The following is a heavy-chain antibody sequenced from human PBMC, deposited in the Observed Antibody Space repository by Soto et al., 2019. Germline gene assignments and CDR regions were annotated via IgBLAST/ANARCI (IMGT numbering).Heavy chain of an antibody. V-gene: IGHV3-23*01. CDR3: AKEDGAAAGAYFDY. CDR2: ISGSGGST. D-gene: IGHD6-13*01. CDR1: GFTFSSHA. Sequence: PGGSLRLSCAASGFTFSSHALSWVRQAPGRGLEWVSAISGSGGSTSDADSVKGRFTISRDNSKNTLYLQMNSLRAEDTAVYYCAKEDGAAAGAYFDYWGQGTLVTVSS. J-gene: IGHJ4*02.